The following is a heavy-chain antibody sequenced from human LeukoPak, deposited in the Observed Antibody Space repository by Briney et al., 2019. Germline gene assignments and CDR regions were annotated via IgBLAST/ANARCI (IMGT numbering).Heavy chain of an antibody. CDR3: ARGRRSGWYVYFDY. J-gene: IGHJ4*02. V-gene: IGHV3-66*02. CDR2: IYSGGST. D-gene: IGHD6-19*01. CDR1: GFTVSSNY. Sequence: GGSLRLSCAASGFTVSSNYMSWVRQAPGKGLEGVSVIYSGGSTYYAESVKGRFTISRDNSKNTLSLKMNSLRAEDTAVYYCARGRRSGWYVYFDYWGQGTLVTVSS.